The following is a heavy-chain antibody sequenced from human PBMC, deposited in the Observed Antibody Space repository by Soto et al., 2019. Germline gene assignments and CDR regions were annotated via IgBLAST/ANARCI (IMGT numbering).Heavy chain of an antibody. Sequence: GGSLRLSCAASGFTFSSYAMSWVRQAPGKGLEWVSAISGSGGSTYYADSVKGRFTISRDNSKNTLYLQMNSLRAEDTAVYYCAKGYCSGGSCYSLVAFDIWGQGTMVTVSS. CDR1: GFTFSSYA. D-gene: IGHD2-15*01. CDR2: ISGSGGST. V-gene: IGHV3-23*01. J-gene: IGHJ3*02. CDR3: AKGYCSGGSCYSLVAFDI.